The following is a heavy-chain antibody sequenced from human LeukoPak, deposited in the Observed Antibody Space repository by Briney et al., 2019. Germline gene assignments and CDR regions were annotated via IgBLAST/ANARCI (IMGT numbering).Heavy chain of an antibody. J-gene: IGHJ6*02. CDR3: AKDRKFNSGWTRSEYYYGMDV. CDR2: ISFDGSKK. Sequence: GGSLRLSCAAAGFSFSNYGMHWVRQAPGKGLEWVAVISFDGSKKHYGDSMKGRFTVSRDNSKNTLDLQMDSLGAEDTAVYYCAKDRKFNSGWTRSEYYYGMDVWGQGTTVTVSS. D-gene: IGHD5-12*01. V-gene: IGHV3-30*18. CDR1: GFSFSNYG.